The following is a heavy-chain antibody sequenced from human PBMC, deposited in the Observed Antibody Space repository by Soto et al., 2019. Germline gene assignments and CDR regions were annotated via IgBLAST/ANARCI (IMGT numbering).Heavy chain of an antibody. V-gene: IGHV1-46*01. CDR1: GYTFTSYY. CDR2: INPSGGST. J-gene: IGHJ5*02. D-gene: IGHD6-13*01. Sequence: ASVKVSCKASGYTFTSYYMHWVLQAPGQGLEWMGIINPSGGSTSYAQKFQGRVTMTRDTSTSTVYMELSSLRSEDTAVYYCARESNTAAAGTGWLDPWGKGTMVTVAS. CDR3: ARESNTAAAGTGWLDP.